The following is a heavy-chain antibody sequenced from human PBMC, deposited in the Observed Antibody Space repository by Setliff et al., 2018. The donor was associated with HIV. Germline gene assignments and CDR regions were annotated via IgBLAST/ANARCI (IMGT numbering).Heavy chain of an antibody. D-gene: IGHD2-15*01. J-gene: IGHJ6*03. CDR1: GDSVNDRSYF. CDR3: ARGGGSRAATSSYHYMDV. V-gene: IGHV4-39*07. CDR2: FYYNGDS. Sequence: SETLSLTCTVSGDSVNDRSYFWGWIRQPPGKGLEWIGTFYYNGDSRYNPSLKSRVIMSVDTSKNQFSLKLSSVTAADTAVYYCARGGGSRAATSSYHYMDVWGKGTTVTV.